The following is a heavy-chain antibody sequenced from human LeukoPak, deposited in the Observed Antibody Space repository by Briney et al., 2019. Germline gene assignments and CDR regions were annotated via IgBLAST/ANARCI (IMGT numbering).Heavy chain of an antibody. V-gene: IGHV3-30*02. CDR2: IRYDGTNK. J-gene: IGHJ4*02. CDR3: AKARHDSSGYYSFFNY. Sequence: GGSLRLSCAASVFTFCSYGMHWVRDAPGKGLEWVAFIRYDGTNKYYADSVKGRFTISRDNSKNTLYLQMNSLGAEDTAVYYCAKARHDSSGYYSFFNYWGQGTLVTVSS. CDR1: VFTFCSYG. D-gene: IGHD3-22*01.